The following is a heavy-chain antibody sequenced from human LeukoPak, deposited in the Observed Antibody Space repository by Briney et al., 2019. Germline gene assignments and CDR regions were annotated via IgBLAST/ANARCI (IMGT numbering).Heavy chain of an antibody. V-gene: IGHV4-59*01. CDR1: GGSISSYY. D-gene: IGHD5-24*01. J-gene: IGHJ4*02. CDR3: ARYLVSEMATIRGYFDY. Sequence: KTSETLSLTCTVSGGSISSYYWSWIRQPPGKGLEWMGYIYYSGSTNYTPSLKSRVTISVDTSKNQFSLKLSSVTAADTAVYYCARYLVSEMATIRGYFDYWGQGTLVTVSS. CDR2: IYYSGST.